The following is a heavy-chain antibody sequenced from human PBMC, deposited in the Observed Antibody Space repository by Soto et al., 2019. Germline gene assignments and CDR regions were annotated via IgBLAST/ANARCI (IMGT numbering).Heavy chain of an antibody. J-gene: IGHJ3*02. Sequence: GGSLRLSCAASGFTFSSYAMTWVRQAPGKGLEWVSVIGGSGGSIYYADFVKGRFTIARDSSKNTLYLQMNSLRAEDTAVYYCAKEYCSGGTCYGAFDIWGQGTMVTVS. V-gene: IGHV3-23*01. CDR2: IGGSGGSI. CDR1: GFTFSSYA. D-gene: IGHD2-15*01. CDR3: AKEYCSGGTCYGAFDI.